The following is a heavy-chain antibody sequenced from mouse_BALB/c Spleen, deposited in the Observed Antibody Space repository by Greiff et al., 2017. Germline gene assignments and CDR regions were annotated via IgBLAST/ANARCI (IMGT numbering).Heavy chain of an antibody. Sequence: EVKLLEPGGGLVKPGGSLKLSCAASGFTFSSYAMSWVRQTPEKRLEWVASISSGGSTYYPDSVKGGFTISRDNARSILYLQMSSLRSEDTAMYYCARGDGYIAYWGQGTLVTVSA. CDR2: ISSGGST. J-gene: IGHJ3*01. CDR1: GFTFSSYA. CDR3: ARGDGYIAY. V-gene: IGHV5-6-5*01. D-gene: IGHD2-3*01.